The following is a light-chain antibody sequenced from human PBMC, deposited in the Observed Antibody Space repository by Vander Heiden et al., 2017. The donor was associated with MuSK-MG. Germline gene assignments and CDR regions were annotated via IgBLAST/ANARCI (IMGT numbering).Light chain of an antibody. Sequence: DIQMTQSPSSLSASVGDRVTITCQASQDISNYLNWYQQKPGKAPKLLIYDASNLETGVPSMFSGSGSGTDFTFTISSLQPEDIATYYCQQYDNLPVFGPGTKVDIK. J-gene: IGKJ3*01. CDR3: QQYDNLPV. V-gene: IGKV1-33*01. CDR1: QDISNY. CDR2: DAS.